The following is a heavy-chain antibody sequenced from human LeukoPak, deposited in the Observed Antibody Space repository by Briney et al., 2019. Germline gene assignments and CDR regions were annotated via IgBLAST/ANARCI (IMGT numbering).Heavy chain of an antibody. Sequence: GRSLRLSCAASGFTFSSYGMHWVRQAPGKGLEWVAVIWYDGSNKYYADSVKGRFTISRDNSKNTLYLKMNSLRAEDTAVYYCAKGRRFLEWLADYWGQGTLVTVSS. J-gene: IGHJ4*02. V-gene: IGHV3-33*06. D-gene: IGHD3-3*01. CDR2: IWYDGSNK. CDR1: GFTFSSYG. CDR3: AKGRRFLEWLADY.